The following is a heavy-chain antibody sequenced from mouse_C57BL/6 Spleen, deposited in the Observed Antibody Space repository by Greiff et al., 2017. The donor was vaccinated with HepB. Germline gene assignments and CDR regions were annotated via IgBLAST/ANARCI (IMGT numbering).Heavy chain of an antibody. CDR2: IHPSDSDT. V-gene: IGHV1-74*01. J-gene: IGHJ2*01. CDR1: GYTFTSYW. Sequence: QVHVKQPGPELVKPGASVKVSCKASGYTFTSYWMHWVKQRPGQGLEWIGRIHPSDSDTNYNQKFKGKATLTVDKSSSTAYMQLSSLTSEDSAVYYCAFYDGCYGYFDYWGQGTTLTVSS. D-gene: IGHD2-3*01. CDR3: AFYDGCYGYFDY.